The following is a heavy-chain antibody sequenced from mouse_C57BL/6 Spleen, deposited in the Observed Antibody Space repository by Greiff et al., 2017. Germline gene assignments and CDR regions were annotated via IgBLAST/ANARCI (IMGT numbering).Heavy chain of an antibody. CDR2: ISYDGSN. CDR3: ARGRGYDSPFFSY. J-gene: IGHJ2*01. CDR1: GYSITSGYY. D-gene: IGHD2-4*01. V-gene: IGHV3-6*01. Sequence: LQESGPGLVKPSQSLSLTCSVTGYSITSGYYWNWIRQFPGNKLEWMGYISYDGSNNYNPSLKNRISITRDTSKNQFFLKLNSVTTEDTATYYCARGRGYDSPFFSYWGQGTTLTVSS.